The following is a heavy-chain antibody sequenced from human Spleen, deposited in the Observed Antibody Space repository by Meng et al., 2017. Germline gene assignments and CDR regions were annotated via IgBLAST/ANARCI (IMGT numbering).Heavy chain of an antibody. D-gene: IGHD6-25*01. V-gene: IGHV1-2*06. Sequence: VARVRSGVMGERPGASVRVSCKPSGYNVPDYWLHWVRRAPGQGLEWLGRVDPKSGDTHYAQRFQGRVTMTGDTSISTAYMELSGLRSDDTAMYYCARDEDISAAGKLFSDYWGQGTLVTVSS. CDR1: GYNVPDYW. CDR2: VDPKSGDT. J-gene: IGHJ4*01. CDR3: ARDEDISAAGKLFSDY.